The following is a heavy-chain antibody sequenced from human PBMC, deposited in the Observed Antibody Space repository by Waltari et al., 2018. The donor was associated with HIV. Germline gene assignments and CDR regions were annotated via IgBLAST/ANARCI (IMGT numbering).Heavy chain of an antibody. CDR3: ARSPPQYDSSGYYCDY. CDR2: ISAHNGNT. Sequence: QVQLVQSGAEVKKPGASVKVSFKASGNTSTTYGFTWVRQAPGQGLEWMGWISAHNGNTNYAQKFQGRVTMTTDTSTSTAYMELRSLRSDDTAVYYCARSPPQYDSSGYYCDYWGQGTLVTVSS. CDR1: GNTSTTYG. D-gene: IGHD3-22*01. V-gene: IGHV1-18*01. J-gene: IGHJ4*02.